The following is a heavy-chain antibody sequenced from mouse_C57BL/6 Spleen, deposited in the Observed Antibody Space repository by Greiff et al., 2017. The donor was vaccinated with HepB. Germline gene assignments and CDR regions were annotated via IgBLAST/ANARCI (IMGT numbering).Heavy chain of an antibody. V-gene: IGHV1-69*01. J-gene: IGHJ2*01. CDR1: GYTFTSYT. CDR2: IDPSDSYT. D-gene: IGHD1-1*01. Sequence: VQLQQSGAELARPGASVKMSCKASGYTFTSYTMHWVKQRPGQGLEWIGEIDPSDSYTNYNQKFKGKSTLTVDKSSSTAYMQLSSLTSEDSAVYYCARSPITTVVGGYFDYWGQGTTLTVSS. CDR3: ARSPITTVVGGYFDY.